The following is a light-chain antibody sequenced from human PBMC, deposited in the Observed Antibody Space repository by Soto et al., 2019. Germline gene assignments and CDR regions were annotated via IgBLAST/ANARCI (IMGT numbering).Light chain of an antibody. CDR2: KAS. CDR1: QSISDW. V-gene: IGKV1-5*03. J-gene: IGKJ1*01. Sequence: DIQMTQSPSTLSASAGDRVTITCRASQSISDWLAWFQQKPGKAPKLLIYKASTLKSGVPSRFSGSGSGTEFTLTISSLQPDDFATYYCQHYNSYSEAFGQGTKVDIK. CDR3: QHYNSYSEA.